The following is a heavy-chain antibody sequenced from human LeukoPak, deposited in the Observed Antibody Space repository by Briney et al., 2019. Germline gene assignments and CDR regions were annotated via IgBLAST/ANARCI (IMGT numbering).Heavy chain of an antibody. D-gene: IGHD2-21*01. CDR3: VKGGPQRTLFRGFVNWCDS. CDR1: GFTFDDYA. V-gene: IGHV3-9*01. CDR2: ISWDTGFI. Sequence: GRSLRLSCAASGFTFDDYAMHWVRQAPGKGLEWVSSISWDTGFIDHADSVKGRITISRDNAKNFLYLQMNRLRAEDTALYYCVKGGPQRTLFRGFVNWCDSWGQGAPVTVTS. J-gene: IGHJ5*01.